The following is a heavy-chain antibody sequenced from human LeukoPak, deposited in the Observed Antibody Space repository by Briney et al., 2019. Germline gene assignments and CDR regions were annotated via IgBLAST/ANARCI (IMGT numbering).Heavy chain of an antibody. CDR2: INPNSGGT. D-gene: IGHD3-22*01. J-gene: IGHJ6*02. CDR3: AKPYYYDSSGYYYYYYYGMDV. Sequence: ASVKVSCKASGYTFTGYYMHWVRQAPGQGLEWMGWINPNSGGTNYAQEFQGRVTMTRDTSISTAYMELSRLRSDDTAVYYCAKPYYYDSSGYYYYYYYGMDVWGQGTTVTVSS. V-gene: IGHV1-2*02. CDR1: GYTFTGYY.